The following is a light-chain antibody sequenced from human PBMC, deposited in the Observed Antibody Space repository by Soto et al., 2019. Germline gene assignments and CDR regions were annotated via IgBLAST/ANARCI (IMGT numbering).Light chain of an antibody. V-gene: IGKV1-5*03. J-gene: IGKJ4*02. CDR2: LTS. Sequence: DIQMTQSPSTLSASIGDRVTITCRASQSVGPWLAWYQQKSGKAPKLLIYLTSTLQSGVPSRFSGSGSGTEFTLTISGLQPDDFATYYCQEYSAFSRAFGPGTKVEN. CDR3: QEYSAFSRA. CDR1: QSVGPW.